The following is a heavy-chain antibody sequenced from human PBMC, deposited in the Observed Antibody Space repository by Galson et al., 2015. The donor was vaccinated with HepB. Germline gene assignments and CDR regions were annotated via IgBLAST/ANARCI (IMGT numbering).Heavy chain of an antibody. V-gene: IGHV1-69*13. CDR3: SSPYSGKHNDAFHI. CDR1: GGTFSSYA. D-gene: IGHD1-26*01. Sequence: SVKVSCKASGGTFSSYAISWVRQAPGQGLEWMGGFIPIFGTANYAQRFQGRVTITADESTSTAYMELSSLRSDDTAVYYCSSPYSGKHNDAFHIWGQGTIVTVSS. CDR2: FIPIFGTA. J-gene: IGHJ3*02.